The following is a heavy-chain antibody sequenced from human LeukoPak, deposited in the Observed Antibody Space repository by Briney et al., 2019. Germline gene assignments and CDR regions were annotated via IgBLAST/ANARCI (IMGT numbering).Heavy chain of an antibody. Sequence: SVKVSCKASGGTFSSYAISWVRQAPGQGLEWMGGIIPIFGTANYAQKFQGRVTITADESTSTAYMELSSLRSEDTAVYYCARAMGGQTALSGSGSPGAFDIWGQGTMVTVSS. CDR3: ARAMGGQTALSGSGSPGAFDI. CDR2: IIPIFGTA. CDR1: GGTFSSYA. J-gene: IGHJ3*02. D-gene: IGHD3-10*01. V-gene: IGHV1-69*01.